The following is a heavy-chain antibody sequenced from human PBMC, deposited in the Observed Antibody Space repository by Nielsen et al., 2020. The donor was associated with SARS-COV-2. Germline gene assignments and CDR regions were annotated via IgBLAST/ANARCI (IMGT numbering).Heavy chain of an antibody. D-gene: IGHD3-22*01. CDR1: GGSISSCY. CDR2: IYTSGST. CDR3: ARAPITMIVVVNAFDI. J-gene: IGHJ3*02. Sequence: SETLSLTCTVSGGSISSCYWSWIRQPAGKGLEWIGRIYTSGSTNYNPSLKSRVTMSVDTSKNQFSLKLSSVTAADTAVYYCARAPITMIVVVNAFDIWGQGTMVTVSS. V-gene: IGHV4-4*07.